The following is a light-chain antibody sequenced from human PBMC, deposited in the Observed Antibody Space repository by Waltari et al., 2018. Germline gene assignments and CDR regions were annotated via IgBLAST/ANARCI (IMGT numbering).Light chain of an antibody. CDR1: SGHSSHI. J-gene: IGLJ3*02. CDR2: VNSDGSH. CDR3: ETGGHGTWV. V-gene: IGLV4-69*01. Sequence: QLVLTQSPSASASLGASVKLTCTLSSGHSSHIIAWHQQQPEKGPLYLMKVNSDGSHSKGDDIPDHFSGSSSGAERYLTISRLQSEDEADYYCETGGHGTWVFGGGTKLTVL.